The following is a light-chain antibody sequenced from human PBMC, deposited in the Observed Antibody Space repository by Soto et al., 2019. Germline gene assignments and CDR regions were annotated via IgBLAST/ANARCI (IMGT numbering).Light chain of an antibody. CDR3: QQLLSYPIT. V-gene: IGKV1-9*01. CDR1: QGISSY. CDR2: AAS. J-gene: IGKJ5*01. Sequence: DIQMTQSPSTLSASVVESVTITCRASQGISSYLAWYQQKPGKAPKLLIYAASTLQSGVPLRFSGSGSGTSFTLTISSLQPEDFATYYCQQLLSYPITFGQGTRLEI.